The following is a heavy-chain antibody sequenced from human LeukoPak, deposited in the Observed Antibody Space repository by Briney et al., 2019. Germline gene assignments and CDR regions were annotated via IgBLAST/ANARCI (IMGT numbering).Heavy chain of an antibody. CDR2: IYTSGST. D-gene: IGHD2-15*01. CDR3: ARENEEGYCSGGSCYDNWFDP. Sequence: LETLSLTCTVSGGSISSYYWSWIRQPAGKGLEWIGRIYTSGSTNYNPSLKSRVTMSVDTSKNQFSLKLSSVTAADTAVYYCARENEEGYCSGGSCYDNWFDPWGQGTLVTVSS. V-gene: IGHV4-4*07. J-gene: IGHJ5*02. CDR1: GGSISSYY.